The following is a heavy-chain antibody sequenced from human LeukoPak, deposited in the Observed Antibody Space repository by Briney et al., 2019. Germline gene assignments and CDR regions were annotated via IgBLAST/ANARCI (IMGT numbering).Heavy chain of an antibody. V-gene: IGHV4-38-2*02. CDR2: IYNTGST. Sequence: SETLSLTCNVSGYSISSGYYWGWIRQPPGKGLQWIGSIYNTGSTYYNPSLKGRITISVDTSKNQFSLRVTSVTATDTAVYYCARVPPHYYGTGSPDWGQGTLVTVSS. CDR3: ARVPPHYYGTGSPD. CDR1: GYSISSGYY. D-gene: IGHD3-10*01. J-gene: IGHJ4*02.